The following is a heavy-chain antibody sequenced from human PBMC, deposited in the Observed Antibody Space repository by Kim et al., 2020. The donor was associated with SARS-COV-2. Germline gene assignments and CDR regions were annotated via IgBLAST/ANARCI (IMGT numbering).Heavy chain of an antibody. V-gene: IGHV3-9*01. CDR1: GFTFDDYA. J-gene: IGHJ4*01. CDR3: ARGTKYGFWSGYYDY. CDR2: ISWDSGSI. D-gene: IGHD3-3*01. Sequence: GGSLRLSCAASGFTFDDYAMHWVRQAPGKGLEWVSGISWDSGSIGYADSVKGRFTISRDNAKNSLYLQMNSLRAEDTALYYCARGTKYGFWSGYYDYWG.